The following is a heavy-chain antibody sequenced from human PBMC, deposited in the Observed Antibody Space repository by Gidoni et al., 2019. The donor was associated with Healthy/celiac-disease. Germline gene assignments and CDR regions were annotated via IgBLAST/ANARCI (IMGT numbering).Heavy chain of an antibody. CDR3: ARLYGSIDY. Sequence: QVQLQESGPGLVKPSETLSLTCTVSGGSISSYYWSWIRQPPGKGLEWIGYIYYSGSTNYNPSLKSRVTISVDTSKNQFSLKLSSVTAADTAVYYCARLYGSIDYWGQGTLVTVSS. J-gene: IGHJ4*02. V-gene: IGHV4-59*08. D-gene: IGHD3-10*01. CDR2: IYYSGST. CDR1: GGSISSYY.